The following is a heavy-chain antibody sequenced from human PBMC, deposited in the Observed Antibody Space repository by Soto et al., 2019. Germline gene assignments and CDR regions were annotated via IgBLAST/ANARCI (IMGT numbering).Heavy chain of an antibody. CDR3: ARVRGVIITPFYFDY. CDR1: GFTFSSYA. J-gene: IGHJ4*02. D-gene: IGHD3-10*01. V-gene: IGHV3-23*01. CDR2: ISGSGGRT. Sequence: GGSLRLSCAASGFTFSSYAMSWVRQAPGKGLEWVSAISGSGGRTYYADSVKGRFTISRANSKNTLYLQMSSLRAEDTAVYYCARVRGVIITPFYFDYWGQGTLVTVSS.